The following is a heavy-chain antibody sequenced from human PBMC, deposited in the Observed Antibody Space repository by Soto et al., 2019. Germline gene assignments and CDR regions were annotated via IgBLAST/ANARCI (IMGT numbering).Heavy chain of an antibody. V-gene: IGHV5-10-1*01. J-gene: IGHJ6*02. CDR3: ARQEVVATKDYYYGMDV. CDR1: GYSFTSYW. D-gene: IGHD5-12*01. CDR2: IDPSDSYT. Sequence: GESLKISCKGSGYSFTSYWISWVRQMPGKGLEWMGRIDPSDSYTNYSPSFQGHVTISADKSISTAYLQWSSLKASDTAMYYCARQEVVATKDYYYGMDVWGQGTTVTVSS.